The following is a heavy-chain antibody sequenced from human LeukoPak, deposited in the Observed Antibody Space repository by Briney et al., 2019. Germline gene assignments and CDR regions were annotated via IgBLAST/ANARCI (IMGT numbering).Heavy chain of an antibody. CDR2: ISYDGSNK. J-gene: IGHJ4*02. CDR1: GFTFSSYG. CDR3: AKDPSATTVTTIDY. D-gene: IGHD4-17*01. Sequence: GGSLRLSCAASGFTFSSYGMHWVRQAPGKGLEWVAVISYDGSNKYYADSVKGRFTISRDNSKNTLYLQMNSLRAEDTAVYYCAKDPSATTVTTIDYWGQGTLVTVSS. V-gene: IGHV3-30*18.